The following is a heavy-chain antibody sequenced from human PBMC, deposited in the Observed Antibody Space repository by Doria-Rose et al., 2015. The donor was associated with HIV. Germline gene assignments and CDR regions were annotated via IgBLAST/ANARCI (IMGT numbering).Heavy chain of an antibody. V-gene: IGHV4-4*02. J-gene: IGHJ3*02. D-gene: IGHD4-17*01. Sequence: VQLVESGPGLVKPSGTLSLTCAVSGGSISKSNWWSWVRQPPGKGLEWIGQIYHSGSTNYNPSLKSRVTISVDKSKNQFSLKLNSVTAADTAVYFCARDDYGDYNHAFDIWGQGTRVTVSS. CDR1: GGSISKSNW. CDR2: IYHSGST. CDR3: ARDDYGDYNHAFDI.